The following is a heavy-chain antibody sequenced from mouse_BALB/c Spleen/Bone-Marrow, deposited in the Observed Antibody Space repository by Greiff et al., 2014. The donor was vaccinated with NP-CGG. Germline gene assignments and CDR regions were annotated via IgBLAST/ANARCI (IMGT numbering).Heavy chain of an antibody. D-gene: IGHD2-1*01. V-gene: IGHV1-69*02. CDR1: GHTFTSYW. CDR3: TRGGNYGWYFDV. Sequence: QVQLQQSGAELVRPGASVKLSCKASGHTFTSYWINWVKQRPGQGLEWIGNIYPSDSYINYNQKFKDKATLTVDKSSSTAYMQLSGPTSEDSAVYYCTRGGNYGWYFDVWGAGTTVTVSS. CDR2: IYPSDSYI. J-gene: IGHJ1*01.